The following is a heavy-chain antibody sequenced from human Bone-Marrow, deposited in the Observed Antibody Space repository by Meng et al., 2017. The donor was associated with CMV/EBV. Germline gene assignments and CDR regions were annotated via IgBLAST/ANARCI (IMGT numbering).Heavy chain of an antibody. D-gene: IGHD6-6*01. Sequence: ASVKVSCKASGYTFTGYYMHWVRQAPGQGLEWMGWINPNSGGTNYAQKFQGRVTMTRDTSISTAYMELSRRRSDDAAVYYCARGMSREYSSSSSGMSVAEERRGFYYYGMDFWRQGTTVTVSS. CDR2: INPNSGGT. CDR3: ARGMSREYSSSSSGMSVAEERRGFYYYGMDF. V-gene: IGHV1-2*02. J-gene: IGHJ6*02. CDR1: GYTFTGYY.